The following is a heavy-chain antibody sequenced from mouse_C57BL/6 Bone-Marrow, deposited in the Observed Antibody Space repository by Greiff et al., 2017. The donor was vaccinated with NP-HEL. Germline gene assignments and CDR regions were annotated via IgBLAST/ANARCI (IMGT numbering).Heavy chain of an antibody. CDR1: GFTFSDAW. Sequence: EVKVVESGGGLVQPGGSMKLSCAASGFTFSDAWMDWVRQSPEKGLEWVAEIRNKANNHASYYAESVKGRFTISSDDSKSSVYLQMNSLRAEDTGIYYCTQLRSHWYCDVWGTGTTVTVSS. CDR2: IRNKANNHAS. CDR3: TQLRSHWYCDV. J-gene: IGHJ1*03. D-gene: IGHD1-1*01. V-gene: IGHV6-6*01.